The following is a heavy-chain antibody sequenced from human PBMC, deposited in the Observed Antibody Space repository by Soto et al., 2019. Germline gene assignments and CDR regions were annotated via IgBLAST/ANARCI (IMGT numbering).Heavy chain of an antibody. J-gene: IGHJ6*02. Sequence: EVQLVESGGGLVQPGGSLRLSCAASGFTFSSYDMHWVRQATGKGLEWVSAIGTAGDTYYPGSVKGRFTISRENAKNSLYLQMNSLRAEDTAVYYCARVLSTAHPSGMDVWGQGTTVTESS. D-gene: IGHD1-1*01. CDR2: IGTAGDT. V-gene: IGHV3-13*01. CDR1: GFTFSSYD. CDR3: ARVLSTAHPSGMDV.